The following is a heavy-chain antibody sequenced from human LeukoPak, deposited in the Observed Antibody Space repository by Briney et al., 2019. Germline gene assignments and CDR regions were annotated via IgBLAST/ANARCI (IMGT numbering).Heavy chain of an antibody. CDR3: ARPGQPLTDDALDI. J-gene: IGHJ3*02. CDR2: IYYSGTT. D-gene: IGHD2-2*01. Sequence: SETLSLTCTVSGFSISSYYWRWIRQPPGKGLEGSGYIYYSGTTNYKPSLKSRVTISVDTSKNQFTLKLSSVTAADTAVYYCARPGQPLTDDALDIWGQGTMVTVSS. CDR1: GFSISSYY. V-gene: IGHV4-59*08.